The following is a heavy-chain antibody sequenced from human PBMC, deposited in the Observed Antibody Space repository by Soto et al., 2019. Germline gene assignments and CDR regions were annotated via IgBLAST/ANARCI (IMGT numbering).Heavy chain of an antibody. V-gene: IGHV4-39*01. J-gene: IGHJ5*02. CDR1: GGSISSSSYY. CDR3: ARHIVDRARVPAHREFDP. CDR2: IYYSGST. Sequence: SETLSLTCTVSGGSISSSSYYWGWIRQPPGKGLEWIGSIYYSGSTYYNPSLKSRVTISVDTSKNQFSLKLSSVTAADTAVYYCARHIVDRARVPAHREFDPWGQGTLVTVSS. D-gene: IGHD1-26*01.